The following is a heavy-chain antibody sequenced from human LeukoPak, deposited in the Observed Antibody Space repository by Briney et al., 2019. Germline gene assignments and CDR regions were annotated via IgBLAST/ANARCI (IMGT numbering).Heavy chain of an antibody. Sequence: GRSLRLSCAASGFTFSSYGMRWVRQAPGKGLEWVAVISYDGSNKYYADSVKGRFTISRDNSKNTLYLQMNSLRAEDTAVYYCAKPLGDYVWGSFDYWGQGTLVTVSS. CDR1: GFTFSSYG. CDR2: ISYDGSNK. D-gene: IGHD3-16*01. CDR3: AKPLGDYVWGSFDY. J-gene: IGHJ4*02. V-gene: IGHV3-30*18.